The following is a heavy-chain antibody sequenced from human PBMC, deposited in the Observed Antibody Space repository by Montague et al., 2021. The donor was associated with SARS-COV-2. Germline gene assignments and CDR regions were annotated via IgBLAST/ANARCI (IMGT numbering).Heavy chain of an antibody. CDR3: TSGREGNYNVMDV. Sequence: CVISGDSVFDNRPTSNWVRQSPSRGLEWLGRTYYRSKWYNDYAVSVRGRVTINPDTSKNQFSLQLNSVTPEDTAIYYCTSGREGNYNVMDVWGQGTTVTVSS. CDR2: TYYRSKWYN. V-gene: IGHV6-1*01. J-gene: IGHJ6*02. D-gene: IGHD1-1*01. CDR1: GDSVFDNRPT.